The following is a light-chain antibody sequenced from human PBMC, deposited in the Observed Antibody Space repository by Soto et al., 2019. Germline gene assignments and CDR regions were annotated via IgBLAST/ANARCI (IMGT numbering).Light chain of an antibody. CDR1: QSVTTNY. CDR3: QQYDSSPPT. Sequence: EIVLTQSPGTLSLSPGDRATLSCRASQSVTTNYLAWYQRKPGQAPRLLIYGASNRATDIPARFSGGGSGTDFTLTITRLELEDFAVYYCQQYDSSPPTFGQGTKVEI. V-gene: IGKV3-20*01. J-gene: IGKJ1*01. CDR2: GAS.